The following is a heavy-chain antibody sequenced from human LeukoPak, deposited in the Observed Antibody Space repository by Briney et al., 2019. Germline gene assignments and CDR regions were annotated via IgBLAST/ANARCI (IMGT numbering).Heavy chain of an antibody. CDR1: GGSISTYY. V-gene: IGHV4-4*07. J-gene: IGHJ4*02. D-gene: IGHD6-19*01. Sequence: SETLSLTCTVSGGSISTYYWSWIRQPAGKGLEWIGRIYSSGSTNYNPSLKSRVTMSVETSKNQVSLKLGSVTAADTAMYYCARPRSSSGWDGDFDYWGQGTLVTVSS. CDR2: IYSSGST. CDR3: ARPRSSSGWDGDFDY.